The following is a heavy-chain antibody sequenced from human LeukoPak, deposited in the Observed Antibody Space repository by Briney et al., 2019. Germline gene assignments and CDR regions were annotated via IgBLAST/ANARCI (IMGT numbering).Heavy chain of an antibody. CDR3: ARDRIQWLPLDY. CDR2: ISGSSSAT. V-gene: IGHV3-48*02. Sequence: GGSLRLSCAASGFSFSSYNMNWVRQAPGKGLEWVSYISGSSSATDYADSVKGRFTISRDNAKNSLYLQMDSLRDEDTAVYYCARDRIQWLPLDYWGQGTLVTVSS. J-gene: IGHJ4*02. D-gene: IGHD3-22*01. CDR1: GFSFSSYN.